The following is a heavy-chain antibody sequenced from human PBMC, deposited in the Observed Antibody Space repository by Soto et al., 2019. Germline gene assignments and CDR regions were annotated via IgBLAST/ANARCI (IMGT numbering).Heavy chain of an antibody. V-gene: IGHV5-10-1*01. J-gene: IGHJ6*02. CDR2: IDPSDSYT. Sequence: GESLKISCKGSGYSVTSYWISWVRQMPGKGLEWMGRIDPSDSYTNYSPSFQGHVTISADKSISTAYLQWSSLKASDTAMYYCARLGYCSSTSCHGGMDVWGQGTTVTVSS. CDR1: GYSVTSYW. D-gene: IGHD2-2*01. CDR3: ARLGYCSSTSCHGGMDV.